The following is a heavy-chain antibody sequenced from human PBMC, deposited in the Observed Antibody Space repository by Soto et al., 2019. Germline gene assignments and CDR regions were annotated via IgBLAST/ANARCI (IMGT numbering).Heavy chain of an antibody. CDR1: GFTFSSYG. Sequence: GGSLRLSCAASGFTFSSYGMHWVRQAPGKGLEWVAVISYDGSNKYYADSVKGRFTISRDNSKNTLYLQMNSLRAEDTAVYYCAKDKQQWLVSYAFDIWGQGTMVTVSS. CDR3: AKDKQQWLVSYAFDI. D-gene: IGHD6-19*01. V-gene: IGHV3-30*18. CDR2: ISYDGSNK. J-gene: IGHJ3*02.